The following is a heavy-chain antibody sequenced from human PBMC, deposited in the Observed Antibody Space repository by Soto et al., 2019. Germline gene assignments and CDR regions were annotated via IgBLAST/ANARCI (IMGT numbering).Heavy chain of an antibody. CDR2: INGGNGNT. V-gene: IGHV1-3*01. Sequence: QVQLVQSGAEVKKPGASVKVSCKASGYTFTNSVIHWVRQAPGQGLEWMGWINGGNGNTKYSQTFQGRVTFSRDTSASTAYMELSSLKSEDTGVHYCALALRGYHYGLDVWGQGTTVTVSS. CDR3: ALALRGYHYGLDV. CDR1: GYTFTNSV. J-gene: IGHJ6*02.